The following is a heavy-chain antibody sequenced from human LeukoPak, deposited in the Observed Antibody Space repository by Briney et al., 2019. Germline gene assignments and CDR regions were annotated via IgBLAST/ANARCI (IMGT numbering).Heavy chain of an antibody. CDR1: GFTFSSYS. CDR2: IKQDGSEK. J-gene: IGHJ4*02. Sequence: GGSLRLSCAASGFTFSSYSMNWVRQAPGKGLEWVANIKQDGSEKYYVDSVKGRFTISRDNAKNSLYLQMNSLRAEDTAVYYCAREDTAMAEADYWGQGTLVTVSS. CDR3: AREDTAMAEADY. V-gene: IGHV3-7*01. D-gene: IGHD5-18*01.